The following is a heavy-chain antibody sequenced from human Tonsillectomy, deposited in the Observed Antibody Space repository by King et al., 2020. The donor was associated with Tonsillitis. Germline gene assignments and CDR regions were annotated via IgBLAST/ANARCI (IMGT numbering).Heavy chain of an antibody. J-gene: IGHJ2*01. CDR3: ARDFVLLPVAPPQNWYFDL. CDR2: IYYSGST. Sequence: VQLQESGPGLVKPSETLSLTCTVSGGSISSYYWSWIRQPPGKGLEWIGYIYYSGSTNYNPPLKSRVTISVDTSKNQFSLKLSSVTAADTAVYYCARDFVLLPVAPPQNWYFDLWGRGTLVTVSS. CDR1: GGSISSYY. D-gene: IGHD2-2*01. V-gene: IGHV4-59*01.